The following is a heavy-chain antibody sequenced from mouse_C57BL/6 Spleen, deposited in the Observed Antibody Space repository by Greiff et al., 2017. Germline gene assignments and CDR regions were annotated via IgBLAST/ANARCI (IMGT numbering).Heavy chain of an antibody. V-gene: IGHV3-6*01. D-gene: IGHD2-10*01. Sequence: EVQVVESGPGLVKPSQSLSLTCSVTGYSITSGYYWNWIRQFPGNKLEWMGYISYDGSNNYNPSLKNRISITRDTSKNQFFLKLNSVTTEDTATYYCARESYSLYYFDYWGQGTTLTVSS. CDR1: GYSITSGYY. J-gene: IGHJ2*01. CDR3: ARESYSLYYFDY. CDR2: ISYDGSN.